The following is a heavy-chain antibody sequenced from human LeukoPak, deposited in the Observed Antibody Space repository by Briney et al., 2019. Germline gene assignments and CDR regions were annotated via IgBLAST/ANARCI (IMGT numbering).Heavy chain of an antibody. CDR2: ITSGSSVT. J-gene: IGHJ3*01. D-gene: IGHD7-27*01. V-gene: IGHV3-21*01. CDR3: ARGGTGATRDDTFDV. Sequence: PGGSLRLSCAASGFTFSSYSLNWVRQAPGKGLEWVSSITSGSSVTFYADSVQGRFTISRDNAKNSLYLQMNSLRAEDTAVYYCARGGTGATRDDTFDVWGQGTMVSVSS. CDR1: GFTFSSYS.